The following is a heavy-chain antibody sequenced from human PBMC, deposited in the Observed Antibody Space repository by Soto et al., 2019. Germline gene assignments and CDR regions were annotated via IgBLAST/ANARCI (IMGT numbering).Heavy chain of an antibody. CDR1: GYTFTSYG. Sequence: ASVKVSCKASGYTFTSYGMSWVRQAPGQGLEWMGWISAYNGNTNYAQKLQGRVTMTTDTSTSTAYMELRSLRSDDTAVYYCARDKSDGDYVGYWGQGTLVTVSS. V-gene: IGHV1-18*04. J-gene: IGHJ4*02. CDR3: ARDKSDGDYVGY. D-gene: IGHD4-17*01. CDR2: ISAYNGNT.